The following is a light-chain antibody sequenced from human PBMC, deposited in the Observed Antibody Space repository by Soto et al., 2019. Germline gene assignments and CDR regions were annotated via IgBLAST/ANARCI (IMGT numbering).Light chain of an antibody. CDR1: NIGGKS. V-gene: IGLV3-21*02. J-gene: IGLJ1*01. CDR3: QVWESGRGV. Sequence: SYELTQPPSVSVAPGQTARSTCGGNNIGGKSVHWYQQKPGQAPVLVVYDDSDRPSGIPERFSGSNSVNTATLTISRVAAGDEADYYCQVWESGRGVFGTGTKVTVL. CDR2: DDS.